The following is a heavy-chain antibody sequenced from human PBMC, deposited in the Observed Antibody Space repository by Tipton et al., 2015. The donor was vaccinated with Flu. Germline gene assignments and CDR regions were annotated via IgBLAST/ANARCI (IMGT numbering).Heavy chain of an antibody. D-gene: IGHD2-8*02. Sequence: GSLRLSCAPSGFTVSSSYMNWVRQAPGKGLEWVSVIYSGGSTYYADSVRGRFTISRDNSRDTVYLQMNSLRAEDTAVYYCTRHTAYCTGGVCDAEYFQHWGQGTLVTVSS. CDR1: GFTVSSSY. J-gene: IGHJ1*01. CDR2: IYSGGST. CDR3: TRHTAYCTGGVCDAEYFQH. V-gene: IGHV3-66*04.